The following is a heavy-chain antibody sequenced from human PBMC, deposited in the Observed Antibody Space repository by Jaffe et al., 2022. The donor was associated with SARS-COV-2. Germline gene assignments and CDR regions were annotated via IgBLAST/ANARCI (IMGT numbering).Heavy chain of an antibody. Sequence: EVQLVESGGGLVKPGGSLRLSCAASGFTFSSYSMNWVRQPPGKGLEWVSSITSSGDYIYYADSVKGRFTISRDNAKNSLYLQMNSLRAEDTAVYYCARSPTGHMQLWSYYSYYYGMDVWGQGTTVTVSS. J-gene: IGHJ6*02. V-gene: IGHV3-21*01. D-gene: IGHD5-18*01. CDR1: GFTFSSYS. CDR3: ARSPTGHMQLWSYYSYYYGMDV. CDR2: ITSSGDYI.